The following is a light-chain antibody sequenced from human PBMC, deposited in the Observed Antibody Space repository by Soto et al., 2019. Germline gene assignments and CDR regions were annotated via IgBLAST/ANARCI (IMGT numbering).Light chain of an antibody. J-gene: IGKJ1*01. V-gene: IGKV1-5*01. CDR2: DAS. CDR3: QQYNSYST. Sequence: DIQMTQSPSTLSASVGDRVTITCRASQSISSWLAWYQQKPGKAPKXLIYDASSLESGVPSRFSGSGSGTEFTLTISSLQPDDFATYYCQQYNSYSTCGQGTKVDI. CDR1: QSISSW.